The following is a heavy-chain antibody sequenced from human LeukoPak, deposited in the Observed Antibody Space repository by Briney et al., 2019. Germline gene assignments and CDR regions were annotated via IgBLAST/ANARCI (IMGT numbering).Heavy chain of an antibody. CDR2: MNPNSGNT. D-gene: IGHD6-19*01. J-gene: IGHJ4*02. CDR3: ARKGRIAVAGKDYFDY. V-gene: IGHV1-8*01. Sequence: ASVKVSCKASGYTFTSYDINWVRQATGQGLEWMGWMNPNSGNTGYAQKFQGRVTMTRNTSISTAYMELSSLRSEDTAVYYCARKGRIAVAGKDYFDYWGQGTLVTVSS. CDR1: GYTFTSYD.